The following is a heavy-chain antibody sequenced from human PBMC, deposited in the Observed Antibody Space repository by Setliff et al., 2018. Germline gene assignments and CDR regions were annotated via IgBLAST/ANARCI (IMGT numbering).Heavy chain of an antibody. CDR3: ARETIAARGEFDY. CDR1: GGSISSHS. CDR2: IYYSGST. V-gene: IGHV4-59*11. J-gene: IGHJ4*02. Sequence: SETLSLTCTFSGGSISSHSWSWIRQPPGKGLEWIGNIYYSGSTNYNPSLKSQVTISVDTSKKQFSLKLSSVTAADTAVYYCARETIAARGEFDYWGQGTLVTVSS. D-gene: IGHD6-6*01.